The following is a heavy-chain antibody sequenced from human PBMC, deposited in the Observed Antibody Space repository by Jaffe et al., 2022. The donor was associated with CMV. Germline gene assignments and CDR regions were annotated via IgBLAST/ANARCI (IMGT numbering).Heavy chain of an antibody. J-gene: IGHJ5*02. CDR1: GFTFSSYE. CDR3: ASGGRGSWYH. V-gene: IGHV3-48*03. Sequence: EVQLVESGGNLVLPGGSLRLSCAASGFTFSSYEMTWVRQAPGKGLEWVSYISSSGKTIYYADSVKGRFTVSRDNAKTSLYLQMNSLRAEDTAVYYCASGGRGSWYHWGQGTLVIVSS. CDR2: ISSSGKTI. D-gene: IGHD6-13*01.